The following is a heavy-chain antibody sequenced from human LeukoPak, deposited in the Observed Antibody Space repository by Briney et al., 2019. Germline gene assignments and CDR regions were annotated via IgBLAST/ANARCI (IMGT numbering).Heavy chain of an antibody. CDR1: GYTFTSHV. Sequence: VASVKVSCKASGYTFTSHVIHWVRQAPGPRLDWMGWIDTANGNTQNSQNFQGRATITRDTSASTAYMELSSLRSEDTAVYYCARGVGYNYGLYYQYGMDVWGQGTTVTVSS. D-gene: IGHD5-18*01. CDR3: ARGVGYNYGLYYQYGMDV. CDR2: IDTANGNT. J-gene: IGHJ6*02. V-gene: IGHV1-3*04.